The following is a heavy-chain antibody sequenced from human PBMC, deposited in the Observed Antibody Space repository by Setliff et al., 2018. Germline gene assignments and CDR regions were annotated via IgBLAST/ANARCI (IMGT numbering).Heavy chain of an antibody. CDR1: GGSFSGYY. J-gene: IGHJ6*03. D-gene: IGHD5-18*01. V-gene: IGHV4-34*01. CDR3: ARGLIFGYSYVGEYYYYMDV. Sequence: SETLSLTCAVYGGSFSGYYWSWIRQPPGKRLEWIGEINHSGSTNYNPSLKSRVTISVDTSKNQFSLKLSSVTAADTAVYYCARGLIFGYSYVGEYYYYMDVWGKGTTVTVSS. CDR2: INHSGST.